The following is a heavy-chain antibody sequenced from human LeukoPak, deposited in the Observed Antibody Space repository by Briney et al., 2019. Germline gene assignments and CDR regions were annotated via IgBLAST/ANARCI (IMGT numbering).Heavy chain of an antibody. J-gene: IGHJ6*03. CDR1: GGSISSSSYY. V-gene: IGHV4-39*01. CDR3: ARHHADEVVYAVYYYMDV. Sequence: SETLSLTCTVSGGSISSSSYYWGWIRKPPGKGLEWIGSIYYSGSTYYNPSLKSRVTISVDTSKNQFSLKLSSVTAADTAVYYCARHHADEVVYAVYYYMDVWGKGTTVTVSS. D-gene: IGHD2-8*02. CDR2: IYYSGST.